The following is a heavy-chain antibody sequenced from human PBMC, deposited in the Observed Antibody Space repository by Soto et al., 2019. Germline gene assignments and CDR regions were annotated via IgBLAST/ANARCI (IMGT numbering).Heavy chain of an antibody. D-gene: IGHD6-13*01. V-gene: IGHV4-61*01. Sequence: PSETLSLTCTVSGGSVSSGSYYWSWIRQPPGKGLEWIGYIYYSGSTNYNPSLKSRVTISVDTSKNQFSLKLSSVTAADTAVYYCARDRAAVASTFDYWGPGTLVTVSS. J-gene: IGHJ4*02. CDR2: IYYSGST. CDR3: ARDRAAVASTFDY. CDR1: GGSVSSGSYY.